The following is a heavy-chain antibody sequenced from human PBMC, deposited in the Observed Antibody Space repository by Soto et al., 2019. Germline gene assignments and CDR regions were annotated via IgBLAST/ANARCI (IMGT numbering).Heavy chain of an antibody. CDR1: GYTFTSYG. CDR2: ISAYNGNT. D-gene: IGHD2-2*01. Sequence: QVQLVQSGAEVKKPGASVKVSCKASGYTFTSYGISWVRQAPGQGLEWMGWISAYNGNTKDSQKVHGGVPTTTDTSTSTAHMGVRSWGSDCTAVSFCAREYPRFLTCGQGTLVTVSS. V-gene: IGHV1-18*01. J-gene: IGHJ5*02. CDR3: AREYPRFLT.